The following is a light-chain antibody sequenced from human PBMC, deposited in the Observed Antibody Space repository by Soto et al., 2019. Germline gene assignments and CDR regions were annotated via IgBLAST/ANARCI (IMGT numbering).Light chain of an antibody. CDR1: QSVSSN. Sequence: EIVMTQSPATLSVSPGERATLSCRASQSVSSNLAWYQQKPGQAPRLLIYGASTRATGIPARFSGSGSGTKFTLTISSLHSEDFAVYYCQQYNNWPITFGQGTRLEIK. J-gene: IGKJ5*01. CDR2: GAS. CDR3: QQYNNWPIT. V-gene: IGKV3-15*01.